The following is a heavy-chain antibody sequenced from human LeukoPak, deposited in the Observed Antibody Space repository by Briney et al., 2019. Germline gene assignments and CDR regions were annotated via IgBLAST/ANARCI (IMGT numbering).Heavy chain of an antibody. CDR2: IKQDGSEK. CDR1: GFTFSSYW. CDR3: ARDAFSRISVFGVVSDAFDI. J-gene: IGHJ3*02. Sequence: PGGSLRLSWAASGFTFSSYWMSWVRQAPGKGPEWVANIKQDGSEKYYVDSVKGRFTISRDNAKNSLYLQMNSLRAEDTAVYYCARDAFSRISVFGVVSDAFDIWGQGTMVTVSS. D-gene: IGHD3-3*01. V-gene: IGHV3-7*01.